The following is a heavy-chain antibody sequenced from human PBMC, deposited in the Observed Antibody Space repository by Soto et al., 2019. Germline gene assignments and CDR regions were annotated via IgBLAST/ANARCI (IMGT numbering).Heavy chain of an antibody. D-gene: IGHD3-16*01. CDR2: IYYSGSS. CDR3: ATSRPWGELRAGWFDP. CDR1: GGSISSSSYY. V-gene: IGHV4-39*01. J-gene: IGHJ5*02. Sequence: QLQLQESGPGLVKPSETLSLTCTVSGGSISSSSYYWDWIRQPPGKGLEWIGSIYYSGSSSYNPSLQSRVTISVDTSMNQFSLKLSSVTAADTAVYFCATSRPWGELRAGWFDPWGQGTLVTVSS.